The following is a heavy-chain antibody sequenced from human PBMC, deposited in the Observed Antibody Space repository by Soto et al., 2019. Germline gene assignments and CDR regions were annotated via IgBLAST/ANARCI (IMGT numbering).Heavy chain of an antibody. CDR1: GGSISSYY. Sequence: QVQLQESGPGLVKPSETLSLTCTVSGGSISSYYWSWIRQPPGKGLEWIGYIYYSGSTNYNPSHKRRVAISVDTSNNRCSLKLSSVTASDPAMYYCARLGSGSFRDWGQGTLVTVSS. D-gene: IGHD1-26*01. CDR2: IYYSGST. CDR3: ARLGSGSFRD. J-gene: IGHJ4*02. V-gene: IGHV4-59*08.